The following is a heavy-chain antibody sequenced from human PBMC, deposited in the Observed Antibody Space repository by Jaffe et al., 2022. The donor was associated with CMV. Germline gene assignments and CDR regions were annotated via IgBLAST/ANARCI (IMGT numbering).Heavy chain of an antibody. CDR1: GFAVSSNY. D-gene: IGHD3-3*01. J-gene: IGHJ4*02. CDR3: ASRNRAGVVY. V-gene: IGHV3-53*01. Sequence: EVQLVESGGGLIQPGGSLRLSCAASGFAVSSNYMNWVRQAPGKGLEWVSVIYSGGGTYYADSVKGRFTISRDNSKNTLSLQMNSLRAEDTAVYYCASRNRAGVVYCGQGTLVTVSS. CDR2: IYSGGGT.